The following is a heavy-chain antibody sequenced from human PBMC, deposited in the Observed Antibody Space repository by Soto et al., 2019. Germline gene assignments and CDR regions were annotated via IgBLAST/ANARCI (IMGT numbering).Heavy chain of an antibody. D-gene: IGHD2-2*03. V-gene: IGHV3-21*01. CDR1: GFTFSSYS. Sequence: EVQLVESGGGLVKPGGSLRLSCAASGFTFSSYSMNWVRQAPGKGLEWVSSISSSSSYIYYADSVKGRFTISRDNAKNSLYLQMNSLRAEDTAVYYCARDSVDIVVVPAAQPSYYYYYYMDVWGKGTTVTVSS. CDR3: ARDSVDIVVVPAAQPSYYYYYYMDV. CDR2: ISSSSSYI. J-gene: IGHJ6*03.